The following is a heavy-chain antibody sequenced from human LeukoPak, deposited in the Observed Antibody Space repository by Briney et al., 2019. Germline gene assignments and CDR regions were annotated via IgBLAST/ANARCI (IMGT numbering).Heavy chain of an antibody. CDR3: AKVEGYCSSTSCSVDAFDI. J-gene: IGHJ3*02. CDR2: IYYSGST. Sequence: KPSETLSLTCTVSGGSISSSSYYWGWIRQPPGKGLEWIGSIYYSGSTYYNPSLKSRVTISVDTSKNQFSLKLSSVTAADTAVYYCAKVEGYCSSTSCSVDAFDIWGQGTMVTVSS. V-gene: IGHV4-39*07. D-gene: IGHD2-2*01. CDR1: GGSISSSSYY.